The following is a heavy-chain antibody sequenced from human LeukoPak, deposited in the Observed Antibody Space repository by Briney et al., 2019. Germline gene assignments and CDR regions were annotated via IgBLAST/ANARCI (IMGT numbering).Heavy chain of an antibody. CDR2: IYTSGST. V-gene: IGHV4-61*02. J-gene: IGHJ4*02. CDR3: ARAPTYSSSWYFDY. D-gene: IGHD6-13*01. CDR1: GGSISSGSYY. Sequence: KTSETLSLTCTVSGGSISSGSYYWSRIRQPAGKGLEWIGRIYTSGSTNYNPSLKSRVTISVDTSKNQFSLKLSSVTAADTAVYYCARAPTYSSSWYFDYWGQGTLVTVSS.